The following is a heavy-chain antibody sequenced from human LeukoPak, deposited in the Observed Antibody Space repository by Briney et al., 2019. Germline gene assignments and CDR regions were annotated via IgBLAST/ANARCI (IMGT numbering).Heavy chain of an antibody. V-gene: IGHV1-18*04. J-gene: IGHJ4*02. CDR2: SSAYNGNT. Sequence: ASVKVSCKASGSTFTSYGISWVRQAPGQGLEWMGWSSAYNGNTNYAQKIQGRVTMTTDTSTSTAYMELRSLRSDGTAVYYCARVGDIVVVPAAMPDYWGQGTLVTVSS. CDR3: ARVGDIVVVPAAMPDY. CDR1: GSTFTSYG. D-gene: IGHD2-2*01.